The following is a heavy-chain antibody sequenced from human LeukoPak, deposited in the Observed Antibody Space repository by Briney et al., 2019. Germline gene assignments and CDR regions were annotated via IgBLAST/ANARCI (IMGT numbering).Heavy chain of an antibody. CDR2: ISGSGGST. J-gene: IGHJ3*01. CDR3: ANHLDGTNFWSPGKN. CDR1: GFTFSSYA. Sequence: PGGSLRFSCAASGFTFSSYAMSWVRQAPGKGLEWVSAISGSGGSTYYADSVKGRFTISRDNSKNTLYLQMNSLRAEDTAVYYCANHLDGTNFWSPGKNWGQGTMVTVSS. D-gene: IGHD3-3*01. V-gene: IGHV3-23*01.